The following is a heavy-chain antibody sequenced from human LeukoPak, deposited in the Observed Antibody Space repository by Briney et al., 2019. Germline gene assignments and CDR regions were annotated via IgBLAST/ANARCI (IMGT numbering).Heavy chain of an antibody. D-gene: IGHD6-19*01. J-gene: IGHJ5*02. CDR1: GYTFTGYY. V-gene: IGHV1-2*02. Sequence: GASVKVSCKASGYTFTGYYMHWVRQAPGQGLEWMGWINPNSGGTNYAQKFQGRVTMTRDTSISTAYMELSRLRSDDTAVYYCARDALAVAETRGWFDPWGQGTLVTVSS. CDR3: ARDALAVAETRGWFDP. CDR2: INPNSGGT.